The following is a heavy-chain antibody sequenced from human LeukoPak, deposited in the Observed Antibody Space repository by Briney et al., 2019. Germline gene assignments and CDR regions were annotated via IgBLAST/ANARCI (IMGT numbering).Heavy chain of an antibody. CDR2: INHSGST. D-gene: IGHD6-13*01. Sequence: SETLSLTCAVYGGSFSGYYWSWIRQPPGKGLEWIGEINHSGSTNYSPSLKSRVTISVDTSKNQFSLKLSSVTAADTAVYYCARVMQQLPDYWGQGTLVTVSS. V-gene: IGHV4-34*01. CDR1: GGSFSGYY. J-gene: IGHJ4*02. CDR3: ARVMQQLPDY.